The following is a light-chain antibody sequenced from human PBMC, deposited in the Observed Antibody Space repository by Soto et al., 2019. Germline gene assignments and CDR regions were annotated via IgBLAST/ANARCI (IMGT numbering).Light chain of an antibody. J-gene: IGKJ2*01. CDR1: QSLVYSDGNTY. Sequence: DVVMTQSPLSLPVTLGQPASISCRSSQSLVYSDGNTYLNWFQQRPGQSPRRLIYKVSNRDSGVPDRISGSGSGTDFTLTISRVEAEDVGVYYCMQGTHLPYTFGQGTKLEIK. CDR3: MQGTHLPYT. CDR2: KVS. V-gene: IGKV2-30*01.